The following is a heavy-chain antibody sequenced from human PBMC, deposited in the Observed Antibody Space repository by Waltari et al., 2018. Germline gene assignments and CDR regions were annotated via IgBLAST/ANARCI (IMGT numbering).Heavy chain of an antibody. CDR3: ARGLDNAKIGY. CDR1: GGSFRGYY. V-gene: IGHV4-34*01. Sequence: QVQLQQWGAGLFKSSETLSLPCAVYGGSFRGYYGSWIRQTPGKELEWIGEIHPSGSTDYKSSLQSRVTILLDTSKTQLSLKLTSVTAADTAVYYCARGLDNAKIGYWGQGTLVTVSS. D-gene: IGHD1-20*01. CDR2: IHPSGST. J-gene: IGHJ4*02.